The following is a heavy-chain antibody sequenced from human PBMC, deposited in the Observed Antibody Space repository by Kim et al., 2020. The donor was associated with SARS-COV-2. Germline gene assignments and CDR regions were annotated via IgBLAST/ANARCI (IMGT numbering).Heavy chain of an antibody. D-gene: IGHD1-26*01. J-gene: IGHJ4*02. V-gene: IGHV3-30*18. CDR3: AKSFSGSYFGYDY. CDR2: ISYDGSNK. Sequence: GGSLRLSCAASGFTFNTYGMHWVRQAPGKGLEWVAVISYDGSNKYYADSVKGRFTISRDNYKNTLYLQMNSLRIEDTAVYYCAKSFSGSYFGYDYWGQGTLVTVYS. CDR1: GFTFNTYG.